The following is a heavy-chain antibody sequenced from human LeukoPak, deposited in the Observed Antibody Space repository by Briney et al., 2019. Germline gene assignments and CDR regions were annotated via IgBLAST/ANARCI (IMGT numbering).Heavy chain of an antibody. Sequence: GGSLRLSCEASGFTSFSFPMNWVHQAPGKGLEWVSAISGSGGSTYYADSVKGRFTISRDNSKNTLYLQMNSLRAEDTAVYYCARHIVVVPKTWGQGTLVTVSS. D-gene: IGHD2-2*01. CDR1: GFTSFSFP. V-gene: IGHV3-23*01. J-gene: IGHJ5*02. CDR3: ARHIVVVPKT. CDR2: ISGSGGST.